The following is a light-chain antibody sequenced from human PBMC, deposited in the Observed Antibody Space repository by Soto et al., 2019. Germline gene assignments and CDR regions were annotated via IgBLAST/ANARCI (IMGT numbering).Light chain of an antibody. CDR3: QQYNNWPPLT. V-gene: IGKV3-15*01. J-gene: IGKJ4*01. Sequence: EIVLTQSPATLSVYPGERVTLSCSASQSVSSSLAWYQQKRGQAPRLVIYAGSIRATGIPARFSGSGSGTEFTLTISSLQSEDFAVYYCQQYNNWPPLTFGGGTKVDIK. CDR1: QSVSSS. CDR2: AGS.